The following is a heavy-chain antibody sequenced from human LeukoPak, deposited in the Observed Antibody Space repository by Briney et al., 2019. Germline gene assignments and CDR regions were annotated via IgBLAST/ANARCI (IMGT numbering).Heavy chain of an antibody. CDR1: GPGSFIGYY. D-gene: IGHD4-17*01. Sequence: LSETLSLTCAVSGPGSFIGYYWSWIRQPPGRGLEWIGEVNHNGITNYNPSLKSRLTISLGTSKNQFSLNLTPVTAADSAVYYCARGTLTTMTNVLFDYWDQGSLVTVSS. CDR3: ARGTLTTMTNVLFDY. J-gene: IGHJ4*02. V-gene: IGHV4-34*01. CDR2: VNHNGIT.